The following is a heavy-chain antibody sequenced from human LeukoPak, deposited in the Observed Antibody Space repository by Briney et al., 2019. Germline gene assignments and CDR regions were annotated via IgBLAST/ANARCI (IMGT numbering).Heavy chain of an antibody. CDR2: IRNDGSGI. Sequence: PGGSLRLSCAASGFTFSSYGMSWVRQAPGKGLEWVARIRNDGSGIIYADSVKGRFTISRDNARNTLYLQMNSLRAEDTAVYYCARERTPKHYYGSGNFDRYYDHWGQGTLVSVSS. D-gene: IGHD3-10*01. CDR3: ARERTPKHYYGSGNFDRYYDH. CDR1: GFTFSSYG. J-gene: IGHJ4*02. V-gene: IGHV3-74*01.